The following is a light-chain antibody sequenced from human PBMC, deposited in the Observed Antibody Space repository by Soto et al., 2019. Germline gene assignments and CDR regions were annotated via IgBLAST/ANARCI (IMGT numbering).Light chain of an antibody. Sequence: EIVLTQSPGSLSLSPGERATLSCRAAQSVSNNYLALYQQKPGQAPRLLIFGASSRATGIPDRFSGSGSGTDFTLTLSRLWPEDFAVYYCQKYGRSPGLFAFGPGTKVEIK. CDR3: QKYGRSPGLFA. J-gene: IGKJ3*01. CDR2: GAS. V-gene: IGKV3-20*01. CDR1: QSVSNNY.